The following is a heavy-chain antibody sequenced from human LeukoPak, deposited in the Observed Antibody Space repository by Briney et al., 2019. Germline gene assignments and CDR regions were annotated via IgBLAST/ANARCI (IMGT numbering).Heavy chain of an antibody. CDR2: IYTSGST. CDR1: GGSISSGSYY. CDR3: ARDLNWFDP. Sequence: SETLSLTCTVSGGSISSGSYYWSWIRQPAGKGLEWIGRIYTSGSTNYNPSLKSRVTISVDTSKNQFSLKLSSVTAADTAVYYCARDLNWFDPWGQGTLVTVSS. V-gene: IGHV4-61*02. J-gene: IGHJ5*02.